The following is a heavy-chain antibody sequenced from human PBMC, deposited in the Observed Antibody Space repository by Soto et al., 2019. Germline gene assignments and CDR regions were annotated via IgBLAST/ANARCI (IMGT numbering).Heavy chain of an antibody. Sequence: SVKVSCKASGFTFTSSAVQWVRQARGQRLEWIGWIVVGSGNTNYAQKFQERVTITRDMSTSTAYMELSSLRSEDTAVYYCAAAEFSIAIPGPQNWSAPWGQGPLATVSS. CDR1: GFTFTSSA. J-gene: IGHJ5*02. D-gene: IGHD6-6*01. CDR2: IVVGSGNT. V-gene: IGHV1-58*01. CDR3: AAAEFSIAIPGPQNWSAP.